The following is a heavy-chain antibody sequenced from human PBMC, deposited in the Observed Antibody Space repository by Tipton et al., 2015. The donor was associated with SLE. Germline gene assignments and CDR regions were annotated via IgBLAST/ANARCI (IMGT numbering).Heavy chain of an antibody. CDR1: GDSVTSSGYY. J-gene: IGHJ4*01. CDR2: ISYDGRT. CDR3: AIPTVGATGGFDS. D-gene: IGHD1-26*01. V-gene: IGHV4-31*03. Sequence: TLSLTCTATGDSVTSSGYYWSWIRQHPGKGLEWIGFISYDGRTKYNPSLKSRVTISLDTSKTQFFLRLSSVTAADTAVYYCAIPTVGATGGFDSWGHGTLVIVSS.